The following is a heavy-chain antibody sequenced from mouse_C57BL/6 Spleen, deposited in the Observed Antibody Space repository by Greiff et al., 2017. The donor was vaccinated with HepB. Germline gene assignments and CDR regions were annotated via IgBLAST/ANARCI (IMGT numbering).Heavy chain of an antibody. CDR2: IDPSDSYT. J-gene: IGHJ2*01. CDR3: ARAVMTTVSFDY. Sequence: QVQLQQPGAELVRPGTSVKLSCKASGYTFTSYWMHWVKQRPGQGLEWIGVIDPSDSYTNYNQKFKGKATLTVDTSSSTAYMQLSSLTSEDSAVYYCARAVMTTVSFDYGGQGTTLTVSS. CDR1: GYTFTSYW. D-gene: IGHD1-1*01. V-gene: IGHV1-59*01.